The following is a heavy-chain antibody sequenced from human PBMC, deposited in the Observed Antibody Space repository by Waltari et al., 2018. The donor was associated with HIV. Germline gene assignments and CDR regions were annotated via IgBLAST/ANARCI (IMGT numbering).Heavy chain of an antibody. D-gene: IGHD1-26*01. CDR3: ARHALRVGAAYWNFDL. CDR1: GGSVSSSSYF. CDR2: IYYTVRA. V-gene: IGHV4-39*01. Sequence: QLQLQESGPGLVKPSETLSLTCTVSGGSVSSSSYFWGWIRQPPGKGLEWVGRIYYTVRAYYNPSLKSRVTISVDTSKNQFSLEVTSVTAADTAVYYCARHALRVGAAYWNFDLWGRGTLVTVSS. J-gene: IGHJ2*01.